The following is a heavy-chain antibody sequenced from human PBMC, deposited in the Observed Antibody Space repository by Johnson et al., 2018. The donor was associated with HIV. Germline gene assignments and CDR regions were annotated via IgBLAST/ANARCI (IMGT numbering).Heavy chain of an antibody. D-gene: IGHD1-26*01. CDR1: GFTFSSYG. CDR2: IRYDGSNK. J-gene: IGHJ3*02. Sequence: MQLVESGGGVVQPGGSLRLSCAASGFTFSSYGMHWVRQAPGKGLEWVAFIRYDGSNKYYADSVKGRFTISRDNSKNTLYLQMNSLRAEDTAVYYCAKDSSGSFVIPSGAFDIWGQGTMVTVSS. CDR3: AKDSSGSFVIPSGAFDI. V-gene: IGHV3-30*02.